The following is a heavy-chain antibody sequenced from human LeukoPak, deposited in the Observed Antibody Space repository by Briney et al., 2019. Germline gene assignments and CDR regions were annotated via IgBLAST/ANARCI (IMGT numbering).Heavy chain of an antibody. CDR3: ARAAAGKEYNWFDP. CDR1: GFTFSSYA. V-gene: IGHV3-30*04. D-gene: IGHD6-13*01. J-gene: IGHJ5*02. Sequence: GGSLRLSCAASGFTFSSYAMHWVRQAPGKGPEWVAVISYDGSNKYYADSVKGRFTISRDNSKNTLYLQMNSLRAEDTAVYYCARAAAGKEYNWFDPWGQGTLVTVSS. CDR2: ISYDGSNK.